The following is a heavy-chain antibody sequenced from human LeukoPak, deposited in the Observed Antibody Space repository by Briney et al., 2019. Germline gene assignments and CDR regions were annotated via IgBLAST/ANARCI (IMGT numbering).Heavy chain of an antibody. D-gene: IGHD5-12*01. V-gene: IGHV4-39*01. CDR1: GGSIINTNYY. CDR2: IYYPGST. CDR3: AGQPWGYHSWFDP. J-gene: IGHJ5*02. Sequence: SETLSLTCTVSGGSIINTNYYWAWIRQPPGRGLEWMGGIYYPGSTYCKPSLKSRLTISIDTSNNQFFLKLTSVTAEDTAVYYSAGQPWGYHSWFDPWGQGSLVTVSS.